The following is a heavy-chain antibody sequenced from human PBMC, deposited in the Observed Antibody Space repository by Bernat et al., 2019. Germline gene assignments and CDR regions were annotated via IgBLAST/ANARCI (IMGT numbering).Heavy chain of an antibody. V-gene: IGHV3-20*04. CDR2: INWNGGST. CDR3: ARGAEYYGSGGHYYFDY. Sequence: EVQLVESGGGVVRPGGSLRLSCAASGFTFDDYGMSWVRQAPGKGLEWVSGINWNGGSTGYADSVKGRFTISRDNAKNSLYLQMNRLRAEDTALYYCARGAEYYGSGGHYYFDYWGQGTLVTVSS. J-gene: IGHJ4*02. CDR1: GFTFDDYG. D-gene: IGHD3-10*01.